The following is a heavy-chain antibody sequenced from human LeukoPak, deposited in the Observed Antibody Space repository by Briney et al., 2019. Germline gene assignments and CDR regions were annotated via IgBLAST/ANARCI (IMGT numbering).Heavy chain of an antibody. D-gene: IGHD6-6*01. V-gene: IGHV4-4*07. CDR2: IHTSGNT. CDR1: GGSISTYY. J-gene: IGHJ4*02. CDR3: AREGSMTARPFVSIDY. Sequence: SETLSLTCTVSGGSISTYYWSWIRQPAGKGLEWIGRIHTSGNTDHNPSLKSRVTMSVDTSKNQFSLKLSSVTAADTAVYYCAREGSMTARPFVSIDYWGQGTLVTISS.